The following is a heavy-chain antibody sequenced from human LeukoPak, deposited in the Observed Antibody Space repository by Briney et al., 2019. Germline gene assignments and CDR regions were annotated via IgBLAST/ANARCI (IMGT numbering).Heavy chain of an antibody. V-gene: IGHV3-66*01. Sequence: GGSLRLSCAASGFTVSNNWMNWVRQAPGKGLEWVSLIFSRGDTQYADSVKDRFTISRDASKNTLYLQMSNLRAEDTAVYYCARDPSAVTANTYAWGQGTLVTVSS. J-gene: IGHJ5*02. D-gene: IGHD2-2*01. CDR1: GFTVSNNW. CDR3: ARDPSAVTANTYA. CDR2: IFSRGDT.